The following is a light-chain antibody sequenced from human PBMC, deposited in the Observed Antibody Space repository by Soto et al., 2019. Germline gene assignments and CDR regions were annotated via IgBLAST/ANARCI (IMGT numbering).Light chain of an antibody. V-gene: IGLV1-44*01. J-gene: IGLJ3*02. Sequence: QSVLTQPPSASATPGQRVTISCSGSSSNIGSNNVNWYQQFPGMAPKLLIYSNNQGPSGVPARFSGSKSGTSASLAISGLQSEDEADYYCAVWDDSLSGRVFGGGTKLTVL. CDR2: SNN. CDR3: AVWDDSLSGRV. CDR1: SSNIGSNN.